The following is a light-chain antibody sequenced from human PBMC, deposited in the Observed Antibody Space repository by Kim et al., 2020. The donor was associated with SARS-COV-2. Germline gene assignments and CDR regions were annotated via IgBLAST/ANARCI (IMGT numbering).Light chain of an antibody. J-gene: IGKJ2*01. Sequence: EIVLTQSPGTLSLSPGERATLSCRASQSVSSSYLAWYQQTPGQAPRLLIYGASSRATGIPDRFSGSGSGTDFTLTISRLAPEDFAVYYCQQYCSSPYTFAQGTKLYI. V-gene: IGKV3-20*01. CDR1: QSVSSSY. CDR2: GAS. CDR3: QQYCSSPYT.